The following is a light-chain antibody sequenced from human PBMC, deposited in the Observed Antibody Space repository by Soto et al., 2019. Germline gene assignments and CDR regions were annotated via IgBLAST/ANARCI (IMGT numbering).Light chain of an antibody. Sequence: AIQMTQSPSSLSASVGDRVTLTCRASQDIGKDLGWYQQKPGEAPKLLIFEASTVQNGVPSRFSGSGSGTDFTLTISSLQPEDFATYFCLQDYNYSRTFGQGTTVALK. V-gene: IGKV1-6*01. CDR2: EAS. CDR3: LQDYNYSRT. CDR1: QDIGKD. J-gene: IGKJ1*01.